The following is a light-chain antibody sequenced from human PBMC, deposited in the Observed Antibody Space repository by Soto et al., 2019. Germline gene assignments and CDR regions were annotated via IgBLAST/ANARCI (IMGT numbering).Light chain of an antibody. Sequence: QSVLTQPASVSGSPGQSVTISCTGPRSDIGDSNFISWYQHSPGKAPRLLIYEVNNRPSGVSKRFSGSKAGNTASLTISGLLDEEEAAPFCASFTSGTILVFGSGTKVTV. J-gene: IGLJ1*01. CDR2: EVN. CDR1: RSDIGDSNF. V-gene: IGLV2-14*01. CDR3: ASFTSGTILV.